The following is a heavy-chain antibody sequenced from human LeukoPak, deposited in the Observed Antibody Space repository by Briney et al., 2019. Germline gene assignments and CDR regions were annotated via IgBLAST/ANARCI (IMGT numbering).Heavy chain of an antibody. CDR3: ARLGQQRSASCMDV. CDR2: IYTSGST. J-gene: IGHJ6*03. V-gene: IGHV4-4*07. D-gene: IGHD6-13*01. Sequence: PSETLSLTCTVSGGSISSYYWSWIRQPAGKGLEWIGRIYTSGSTNYNPSLKSRVTMSVDTSKNQFSLKLSSVTAADTAVYYCARLGQQRSASCMDVWGKGTTVTVSS. CDR1: GGSISSYY.